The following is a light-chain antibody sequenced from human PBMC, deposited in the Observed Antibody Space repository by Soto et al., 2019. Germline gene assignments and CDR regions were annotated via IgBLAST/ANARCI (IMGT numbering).Light chain of an antibody. CDR2: EGS. J-gene: IGLJ3*02. Sequence: QSVLTQPASVSGSPGQSITISCTGTSSDVGSYNLVSWYQQHPGKAPKLMIYEGSKRPSGASNRFSGSKSGNTASLTISGLQDEDEADYYCCSYAGTWVFGGGTKLTVL. CDR3: CSYAGTWV. V-gene: IGLV2-23*01. CDR1: SSDVGSYNL.